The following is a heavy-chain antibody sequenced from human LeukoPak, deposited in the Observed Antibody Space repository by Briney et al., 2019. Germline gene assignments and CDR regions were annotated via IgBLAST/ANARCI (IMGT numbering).Heavy chain of an antibody. Sequence: PSHSLSPTLTVSARSISIVGYYSSWIRKHPRNCLEWIGYIYYSGSTYTRPSLKSLVPISIDMSKKQFSLKLSSVTVADTDVYYCARGRYFDWIREPYGYGMDVWGKGTTVTVSS. CDR3: ARGRYFDWIREPYGYGMDV. J-gene: IGHJ6*04. CDR2: IYYSGST. CDR1: ARSISIVGYY. V-gene: IGHV4-31*01. D-gene: IGHD3-9*01.